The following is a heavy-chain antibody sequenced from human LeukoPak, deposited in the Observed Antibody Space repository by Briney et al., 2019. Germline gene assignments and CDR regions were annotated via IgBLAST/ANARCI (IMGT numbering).Heavy chain of an antibody. V-gene: IGHV3-23*01. J-gene: IGHJ4*02. D-gene: IGHD6-19*01. Sequence: GGSLRLSCAASGFTVSSNYMSWVRQAPGKGLEWVSAISGSGGSTYYADSVKGRFTISRDNSKNTLYLQMNSLRAEDTAVYYWAKRDVDKNRYGSGWLDYWGEGTLVTVSS. CDR2: ISGSGGST. CDR1: GFTVSSNY. CDR3: AKRDVDKNRYGSGWLDY.